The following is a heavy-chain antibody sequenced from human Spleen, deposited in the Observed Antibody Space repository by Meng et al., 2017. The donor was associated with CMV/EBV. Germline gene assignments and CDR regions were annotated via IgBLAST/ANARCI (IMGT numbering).Heavy chain of an antibody. V-gene: IGHV3-30*02. CDR3: AKDLQSGPDY. Sequence: GESLKISCAASGFTFSSYGMHWVRQAPGKGLEWVSIIRYDGSTEFYTDSVKGRFTISRDNSKNTLYLQMNGLRAEDTAVYYCAKDLQSGPDYWGQGTLVTRLL. J-gene: IGHJ4*02. CDR2: IRYDGSTE. D-gene: IGHD4-11*01. CDR1: GFTFSSYG.